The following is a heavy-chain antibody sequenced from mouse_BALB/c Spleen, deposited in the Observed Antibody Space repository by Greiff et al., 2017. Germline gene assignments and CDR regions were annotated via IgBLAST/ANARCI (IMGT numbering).Heavy chain of an antibody. CDR1: GFNIKDTY. D-gene: IGHD2-12*01. J-gene: IGHJ4*01. Sequence: VQLQQSGAELAKPGASVKLSCTASGFNIKDTYMHWVKQRPEQGLEWIGRIDPANGNTKYDPKFQGKATITADTSSNTAYLQLSSLTSEDTAVYYCARCLRRGYAMDYWGQGTSVTVSS. CDR3: ARCLRRGYAMDY. CDR2: IDPANGNT. V-gene: IGHV14-3*02.